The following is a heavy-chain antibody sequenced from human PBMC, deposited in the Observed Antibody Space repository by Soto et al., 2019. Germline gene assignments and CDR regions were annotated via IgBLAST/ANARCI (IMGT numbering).Heavy chain of an antibody. D-gene: IGHD2-15*01. V-gene: IGHV3-30*18. CDR1: GFTFSSYG. CDR3: AKDRLDCSGGSCYQKVHYGLDV. Sequence: PRGSLRLSCAASGFTFSSYGMHWVRQAPGKGLEWVAAISYDGSNKYYADSVKGRFTISRDNSKNTLYLQMNSLRAEDTAVYYCAKDRLDCSGGSCYQKVHYGLDVWGQGTTVTVSS. CDR2: ISYDGSNK. J-gene: IGHJ6*02.